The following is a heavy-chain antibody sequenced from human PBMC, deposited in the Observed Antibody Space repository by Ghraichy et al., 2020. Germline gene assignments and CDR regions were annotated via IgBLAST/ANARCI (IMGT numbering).Heavy chain of an antibody. CDR1: GFTFSSYA. D-gene: IGHD2-2*01. V-gene: IGHV3-30*04. Sequence: GGSLRLSCAASGFTFSSYAMHWVRQAPGKGLEWVAVISYDGRNKYYAESVKGRFTISRDNSKNTLYLQMNSLRAEDTAVYYCARDLGYCSSTSCSSRGWFDPWGQGTLVTVSS. J-gene: IGHJ5*02. CDR3: ARDLGYCSSTSCSSRGWFDP. CDR2: ISYDGRNK.